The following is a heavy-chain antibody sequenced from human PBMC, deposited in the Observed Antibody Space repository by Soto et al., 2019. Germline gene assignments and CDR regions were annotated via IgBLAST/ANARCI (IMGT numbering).Heavy chain of an antibody. CDR3: ARYYFDSSGYSNWFDP. CDR2: IHYSGRT. J-gene: IGHJ5*02. V-gene: IGHV4-31*11. CDR1: GGSITSGAYY. Sequence: TLSLTCAVSGGSITSGAYYWTWIRQHPGKGLEWIAYIHYSGRTYYNPSLKSRVTISVDTSNNQFSLKLSSVTAADTAVYYCARYYFDSSGYSNWFDPWGQGTLVTVSS. D-gene: IGHD3-22*01.